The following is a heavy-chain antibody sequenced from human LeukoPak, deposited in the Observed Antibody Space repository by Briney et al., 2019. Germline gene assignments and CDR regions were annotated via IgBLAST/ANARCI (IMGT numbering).Heavy chain of an antibody. Sequence: GGSLRLSCAASGFTFGSYSMNWVRQAPGKGLEWVSSISSSSSYIYYADSVKGRFTISRDNAKNSLHLQMNSLRAEDTAVYYCAREGPNYDYYYYGMDVWGQGTTVTVSS. J-gene: IGHJ6*02. D-gene: IGHD1-7*01. CDR1: GFTFGSYS. V-gene: IGHV3-21*01. CDR2: ISSSSSYI. CDR3: AREGPNYDYYYYGMDV.